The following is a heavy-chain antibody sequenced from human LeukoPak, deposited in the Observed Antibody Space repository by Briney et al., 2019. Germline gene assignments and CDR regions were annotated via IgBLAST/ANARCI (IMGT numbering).Heavy chain of an antibody. CDR2: INHSGNT. J-gene: IGHJ6*02. D-gene: IGHD6-13*01. V-gene: IGHV4-34*01. CDR1: GGSFSGYY. Sequence: SETLSLTCAVYGGSFSGYYWSWIRQPPGKGLEWIGEINHSGNTNYNPSLKSRVTISVDTSKNQFSLKLGSVTAADTAVYYCARHSSSWYFQYYYYYGMDVWGQGTTVTVSS. CDR3: ARHSSSWYFQYYYYYGMDV.